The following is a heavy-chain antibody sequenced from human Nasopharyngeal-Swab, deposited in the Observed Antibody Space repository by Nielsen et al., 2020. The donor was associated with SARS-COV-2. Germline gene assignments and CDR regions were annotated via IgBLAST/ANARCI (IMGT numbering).Heavy chain of an antibody. Sequence: ASVKVSCKTSGYTFTEYPMNWVRQAPGQGLEWMGWINTNLGIPRYAQGFTERFLFSLDTSVNTAYLQISGLQTEDTAVYFCARENYDILTGEEGNVYHYHGMDVWGQGTTVSVSS. CDR1: GYTFTEYP. CDR3: ARENYDILTGEEGNVYHYHGMDV. CDR2: INTNLGIP. J-gene: IGHJ6*02. D-gene: IGHD3-9*01. V-gene: IGHV7-4-1*02.